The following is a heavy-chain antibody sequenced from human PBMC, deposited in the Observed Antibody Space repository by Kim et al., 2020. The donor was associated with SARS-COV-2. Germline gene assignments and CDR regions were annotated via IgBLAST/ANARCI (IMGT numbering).Heavy chain of an antibody. CDR2: IYSGGST. D-gene: IGHD4-17*01. CDR1: GFTVSSNY. CDR3: ARDIGPTVLGGFGY. J-gene: IGHJ4*02. V-gene: IGHV3-53*01. Sequence: GGSLRLSCAASGFTVSSNYMSWVRQAPGKGLEWVSVIYSGGSTYYAASVKGRFTISRDNSKNTPYLQMNSLRAADTAAYYCARDIGPTVLGGFGYWGQGT.